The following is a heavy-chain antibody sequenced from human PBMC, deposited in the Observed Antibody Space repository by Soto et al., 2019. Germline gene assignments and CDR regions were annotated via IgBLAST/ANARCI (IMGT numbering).Heavy chain of an antibody. CDR3: VKGAWLDY. CDR2: IRGSSGST. J-gene: IGHJ4*02. V-gene: IGHV3-23*01. CDR1: GFTFSTFD. Sequence: EVQLLESGGGLVQPGGSLRLSCAASGFTFSTFDMTWVRQPPGKGLEWVSLIRGSSGSTYYADSVKGRFTISKDMSKNTLYLQMNSLRAEDTALYFCVKGAWLDYWGQGNMVTVSS.